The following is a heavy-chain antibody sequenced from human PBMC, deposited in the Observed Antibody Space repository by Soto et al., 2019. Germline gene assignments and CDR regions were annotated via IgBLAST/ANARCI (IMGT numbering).Heavy chain of an antibody. CDR2: RSYDGNEK. V-gene: IGHV3-30*18. CDR1: GFTFSRYG. D-gene: IGHD2-8*01. Sequence: QVQLVESGGGVVQPGRSLRLSCAASGFTFSRYGMHWVRQAPGKGLEWVAVRSYDGNEKYYVDSVKGRFTISRDNSKNTLYLLMNSLRAEDTAVYYCAKSSEGCMDYWGQGTLVTVSS. J-gene: IGHJ4*02. CDR3: AKSSEGCMDY.